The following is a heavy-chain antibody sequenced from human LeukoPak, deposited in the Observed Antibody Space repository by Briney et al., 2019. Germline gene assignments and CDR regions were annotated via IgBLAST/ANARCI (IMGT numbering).Heavy chain of an antibody. V-gene: IGHV1-69*01. CDR1: GDTFSSYP. CDR2: IVPIFGKP. J-gene: IGHJ4*02. CDR3: ARDKERGARPGRFHY. Sequence: GASVKVSCKTSGDTFSSYPISWVRQAPGQGLEWVGGIVPIFGKPTYAERFQGRVTITADESTSTADMELNGLTSDDTALYYCARDKERGARPGRFHYWGQGTLVTVPS. D-gene: IGHD1-26*01.